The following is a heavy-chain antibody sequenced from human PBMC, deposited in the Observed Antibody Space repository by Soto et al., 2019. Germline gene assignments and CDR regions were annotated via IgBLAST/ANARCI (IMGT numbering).Heavy chain of an antibody. D-gene: IGHD3-10*01. CDR3: ASPIVEYGSGSYRFDI. CDR1: GFTFSSYA. J-gene: IGHJ3*02. CDR2: ITANSGST. Sequence: PGGSLRLSCAASGFTFSSYAMVWVRQAPGKGLEWVSTITANSGSTAYGDSVKGRFTISRDNSKSTLYLQMNSLRVEDTAAYYCASPIVEYGSGSYRFDIWGQGTMVTVSS. V-gene: IGHV3-23*01.